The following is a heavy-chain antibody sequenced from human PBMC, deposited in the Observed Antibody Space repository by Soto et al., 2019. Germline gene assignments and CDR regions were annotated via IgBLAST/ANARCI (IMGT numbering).Heavy chain of an antibody. CDR1: GITFWSRA. V-gene: IGHV3-23*01. Sequence: GGSLRLSCVVSGITFWSRAMSWVRQAPGEGLEWVSTITDSGGDTKYADSVRGRFTISGDNSKYTLYLQMTSLRAEDSAVYYCARGSKESYPGSRIFDFWSRGTLVTVSS. J-gene: IGHJ4*02. CDR3: ARGSKESYPGSRIFDF. D-gene: IGHD3-10*01. CDR2: ITDSGGDT.